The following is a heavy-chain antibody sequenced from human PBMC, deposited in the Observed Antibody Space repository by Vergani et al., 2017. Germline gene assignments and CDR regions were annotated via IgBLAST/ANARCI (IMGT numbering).Heavy chain of an antibody. CDR2: INPSGGST. Sequence: QVQLVQSGAEVKKPGSSVKVSCKASGGTFSSYTISWVRQAPGQGLEWMGIINPSGGSTSYAQKFQGRVTMTRDTSTSTVYMELSSLSSEDTAVYYCARASYCSSTSCYIEGTKLVAGHNWFDPWGQGTLVTVSS. D-gene: IGHD2-2*02. J-gene: IGHJ5*02. CDR1: GGTFSSYT. CDR3: ARASYCSSTSCYIEGTKLVAGHNWFDP. V-gene: IGHV1-46*03.